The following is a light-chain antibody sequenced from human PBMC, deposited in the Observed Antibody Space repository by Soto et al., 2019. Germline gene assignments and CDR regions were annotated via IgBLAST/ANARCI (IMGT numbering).Light chain of an antibody. J-gene: IGKJ4*01. CDR3: QHYGTSLT. CDR1: QSVTSRN. V-gene: IGKV3-20*01. CDR2: TTS. Sequence: EIVLTQSPGTLSLSPGERATLSCRASQSVTSRNLAWYQQKPGQAPRLLIHTTSTRATGIPDRFSGSGSGTDFPLTISRLEPEDFAVYFCQHYGTSLTFGGGTQVDIK.